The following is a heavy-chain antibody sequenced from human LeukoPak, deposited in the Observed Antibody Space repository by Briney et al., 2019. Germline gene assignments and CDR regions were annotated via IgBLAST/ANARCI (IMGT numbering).Heavy chain of an antibody. D-gene: IGHD3-9*01. Sequence: PSETLSVTCTVSGGSISSYYWSWIRQPPREGLGWIGYIYYSGSTNYNPSLQSRVTISVDTSKNQFSLKLSSVTAADTAVYYCARVYFDWLLKSFDAFDIWGQGTMVTVSS. CDR2: IYYSGST. V-gene: IGHV4-59*01. CDR3: ARVYFDWLLKSFDAFDI. J-gene: IGHJ3*02. CDR1: GGSISSYY.